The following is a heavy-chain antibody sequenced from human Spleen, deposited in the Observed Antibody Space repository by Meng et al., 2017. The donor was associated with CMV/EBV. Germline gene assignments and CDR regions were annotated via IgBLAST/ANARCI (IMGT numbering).Heavy chain of an antibody. CDR1: GYIFSSFG. V-gene: IGHV1-18*01. J-gene: IGHJ4*02. CDR3: ASGYCSSGSCYPYYFDY. Sequence: GYIFSSFGISWVRQAPGQGLEWMGWVSAYNGDTRYAQMVQGRVTMTADTATSTVYMELRGLRSDDTAVYYCASGYCSSGSCYPYYFDYWGQGTLVTV. D-gene: IGHD2-15*01. CDR2: VSAYNGDT.